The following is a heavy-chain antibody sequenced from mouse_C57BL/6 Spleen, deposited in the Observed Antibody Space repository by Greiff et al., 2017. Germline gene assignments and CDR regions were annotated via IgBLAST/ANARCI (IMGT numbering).Heavy chain of an antibody. CDR2: IHPNSGST. D-gene: IGHD1-1*01. Sequence: QVQLQQPGAELVKPGASVKLSCKASGYTFTSYWMHWVKQRPGQGLEWIGMIHPNSGSTNYNEKFTSKATLTVDTSSRTAYMQLSSLTSEDSAVYYCARFITTVVATSYWYFDVWGTGTTVTVSS. CDR1: GYTFTSYW. J-gene: IGHJ1*03. CDR3: ARFITTVVATSYWYFDV. V-gene: IGHV1-64*01.